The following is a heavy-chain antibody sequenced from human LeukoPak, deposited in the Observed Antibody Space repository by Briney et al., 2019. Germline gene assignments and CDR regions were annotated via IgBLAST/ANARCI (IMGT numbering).Heavy chain of an antibody. CDR1: GFTFSSYA. CDR3: ARFAAGGSYYYYMDV. D-gene: IGHD3-10*01. V-gene: IGHV3-23*01. J-gene: IGHJ6*03. Sequence: GGSLRLSCAASGFTFSSYAMSWVRQAPGKGPEWVSAISGSGGSTYYADSVKGRFTISRDNSKNTLYLQMNSLRAEDTAVYYCARFAAGGSYYYYMDVWGKGTMVTVSS. CDR2: ISGSGGST.